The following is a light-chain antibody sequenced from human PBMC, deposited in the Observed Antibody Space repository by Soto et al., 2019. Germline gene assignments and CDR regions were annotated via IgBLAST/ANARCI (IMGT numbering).Light chain of an antibody. V-gene: IGKV3-11*01. CDR2: DAS. CDR1: QSVSSS. Sequence: EIVLTQSPATLSLSPGERATLSCRASQSVSSSLAWYQHKPGQAPRLLIYDASNRATGIPPRFSGSGSGTDFTLTISGLEPEDFAVYYCQQRTNWPLTFGGGTKVDIK. CDR3: QQRTNWPLT. J-gene: IGKJ4*01.